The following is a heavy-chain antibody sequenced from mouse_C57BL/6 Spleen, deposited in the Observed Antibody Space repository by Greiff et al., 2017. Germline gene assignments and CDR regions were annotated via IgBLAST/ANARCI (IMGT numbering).Heavy chain of an antibody. CDR2: INPNYGTT. V-gene: IGHV1-39*01. Sequence: EVKVVESGPELVKPGASVKISCKASGYSFTDYNMSWVKQSNGKSLEWIGVINPNYGTTSYNQKFKGKATLTVDQSSSTAYMQLNSLTSEDSAVYYCARSEDYGSSYYFDDWGQGTTLSVSS. J-gene: IGHJ2*01. D-gene: IGHD1-1*01. CDR3: ARSEDYGSSYYFDD. CDR1: GYSFTDYN.